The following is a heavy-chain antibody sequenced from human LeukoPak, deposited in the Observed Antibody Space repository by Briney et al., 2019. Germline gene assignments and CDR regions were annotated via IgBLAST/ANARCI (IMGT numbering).Heavy chain of an antibody. D-gene: IGHD5-24*01. CDR1: GGSISSGGYY. Sequence: PSETLSLTCTVSGGSISSGGYYWSWIRQYPGKGLEWIGYIYSSGSTYYNPSLKSRLTMSVVTSKNQFSLDLSSVTAADTAVYYCARDRDGYNSIDPWGQGILVTVSS. CDR2: IYSSGST. J-gene: IGHJ5*02. V-gene: IGHV4-31*03. CDR3: ARDRDGYNSIDP.